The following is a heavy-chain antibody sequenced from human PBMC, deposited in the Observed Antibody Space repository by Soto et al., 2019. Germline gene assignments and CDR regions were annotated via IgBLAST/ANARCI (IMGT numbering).Heavy chain of an antibody. CDR3: ARSLVLRIAGRRDFDN. Sequence: GGSLRLSCAASGFTFSTYAMTWVRQPPGKGLEWVSGISGSGATTLYADSVKGRFTISRDNSKNTLYLQMNSLRDEDTAVYYCARSLVLRIAGRRDFDNWGQGTLVTVSS. J-gene: IGHJ4*02. D-gene: IGHD6-13*01. CDR1: GFTFSTYA. CDR2: ISGSGATT. V-gene: IGHV3-23*01.